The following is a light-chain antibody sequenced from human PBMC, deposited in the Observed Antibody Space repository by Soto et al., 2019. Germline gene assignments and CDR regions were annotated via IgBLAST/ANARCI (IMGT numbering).Light chain of an antibody. CDR1: SSDVGGYNY. V-gene: IGLV2-8*01. CDR2: EVS. J-gene: IGLJ2*01. Sequence: QSALTQPPSASGSPGQSGTISCTGTSSDVGGYNYVSWYQQHPGKAPKLMIYEVSKRPSGVPDRFSGSKSGNTASLTVSGLQAEDEADYYSSSYAGSNTSFGGGTKLTVL. CDR3: SSYAGSNTS.